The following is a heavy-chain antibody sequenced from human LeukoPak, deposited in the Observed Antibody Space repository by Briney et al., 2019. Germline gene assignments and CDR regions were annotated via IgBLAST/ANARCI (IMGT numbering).Heavy chain of an antibody. J-gene: IGHJ4*02. V-gene: IGHV3-66*01. Sequence: AGGSLRLSCAASGFNVSFNYMSWVRQAPGKWLEWVSVIYSGGTTYYADSVKGRFTISRDNSKNTLYLQMNSLRAEDTAVYYCATAIYGSGSYGTDWGQGTLVTVSS. D-gene: IGHD3-10*01. CDR1: GFNVSFNY. CDR2: IYSGGTT. CDR3: ATAIYGSGSYGTD.